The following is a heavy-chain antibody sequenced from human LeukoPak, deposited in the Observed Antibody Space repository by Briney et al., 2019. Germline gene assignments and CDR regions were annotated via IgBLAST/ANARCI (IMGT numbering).Heavy chain of an antibody. D-gene: IGHD3-9*01. V-gene: IGHV1-2*02. CDR1: GSTFTGAY. CDR2: INPNSGET. CDR3: ARVLFNSGYGY. J-gene: IGHJ4*02. Sequence: ASVKVSCKPSGSTFTGAYMHWVRQAPGQGLEWMGWINPNSGETKFGQKFQGRVTMTRDTSISTVYMDLGGLRSDDTAVYYCARVLFNSGYGYWGQGSLVTVSS.